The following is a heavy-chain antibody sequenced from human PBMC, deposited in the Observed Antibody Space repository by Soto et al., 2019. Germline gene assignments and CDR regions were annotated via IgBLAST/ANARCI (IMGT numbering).Heavy chain of an antibody. CDR1: GFTFSNYW. J-gene: IGHJ4*02. Sequence: EVQLVESGGGLVQPGGSLRLSCAASGFTFSNYWMHWVRQAPGKGPVWVSRIQFDGSSTSYADSVKGRFTISRDNAKNTLYLQVNSLRAEGTAVYYCVRGGMTTVTADSDHWGQGTLVTVSS. CDR2: IQFDGSST. CDR3: VRGGMTTVTADSDH. D-gene: IGHD4-17*01. V-gene: IGHV3-74*01.